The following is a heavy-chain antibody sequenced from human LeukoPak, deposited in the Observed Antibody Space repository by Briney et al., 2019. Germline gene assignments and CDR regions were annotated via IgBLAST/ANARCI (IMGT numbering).Heavy chain of an antibody. Sequence: PSETLSLTCAVYGGSFSGYYWSWIRQPPGKGLEWIGEINHSGSTNYNPSLKSRVTISVDTSKNQFSLKLSSVTAADTAVYYCARRPARRYCSSTSCYREGLFHIGPDFDYWGQGTLVTVSS. CDR1: GGSFSGYY. J-gene: IGHJ4*02. D-gene: IGHD2-2*01. CDR3: ARRPARRYCSSTSCYREGLFHIGPDFDY. CDR2: INHSGST. V-gene: IGHV4-34*01.